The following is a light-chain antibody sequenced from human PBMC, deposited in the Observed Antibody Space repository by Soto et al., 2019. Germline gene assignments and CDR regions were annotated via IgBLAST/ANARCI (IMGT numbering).Light chain of an antibody. CDR2: GAS. Sequence: EIVMTQSPATLSVSPGERATLSCRASQSVSSNLAWYQQKPDQAPRLLIYGASTRATGIPARFSGSGSGTEFTLTISSLQSEDFAVYHCQQYNNWPQTCGQGTKLEIK. J-gene: IGKJ2*01. CDR1: QSVSSN. CDR3: QQYNNWPQT. V-gene: IGKV3D-15*01.